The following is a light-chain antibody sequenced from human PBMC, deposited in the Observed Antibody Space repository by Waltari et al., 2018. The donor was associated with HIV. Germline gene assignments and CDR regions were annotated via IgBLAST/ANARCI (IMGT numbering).Light chain of an antibody. Sequence: QSVLTQPPSASGTPGQRVTISCSGSSSNIGSNYVYWYQQLPGTAPKLLIYRNNQRPPGVPDRFACSKSGTSASLAISGLRSEDEADYYCAAWDDSLSGLVFGGGTKLTVL. CDR3: AAWDDSLSGLV. CDR1: SSNIGSNY. J-gene: IGLJ3*02. V-gene: IGLV1-47*01. CDR2: RNN.